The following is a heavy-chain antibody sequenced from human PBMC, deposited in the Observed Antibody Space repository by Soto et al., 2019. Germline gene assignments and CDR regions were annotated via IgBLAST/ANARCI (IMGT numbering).Heavy chain of an antibody. CDR1: GFTFSSYG. CDR3: AKETYSGPLDY. CDR2: ISYDGSYK. Sequence: QVQLVESGGGVVQPGRSLRLSCAASGFTFSSYGMHWVRQAPGKGLEWVAVISYDGSYKYYADSVKGRFTISRDIFKNTLYLQMNSLRAEDTAVYYCAKETYSGPLDYWGQGTLVTVSS. V-gene: IGHV3-30*18. D-gene: IGHD2-15*01. J-gene: IGHJ4*02.